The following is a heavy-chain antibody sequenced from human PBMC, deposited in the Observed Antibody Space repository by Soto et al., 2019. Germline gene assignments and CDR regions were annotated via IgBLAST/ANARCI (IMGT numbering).Heavy chain of an antibody. CDR3: ARAYDFWSGYYWGGGDYYYYGMDV. Sequence: ASVKVSCKASGYTFTSYDINWVRQATGQGLEWMGWMNPNSGNTGYAQKFQGRVTMTRNTSISTAYMELSSLRSEDTAVYYCARAYDFWSGYYWGGGDYYYYGMDVWGQGTTVTVSS. J-gene: IGHJ6*02. CDR2: MNPNSGNT. D-gene: IGHD3-3*01. CDR1: GYTFTSYD. V-gene: IGHV1-8*01.